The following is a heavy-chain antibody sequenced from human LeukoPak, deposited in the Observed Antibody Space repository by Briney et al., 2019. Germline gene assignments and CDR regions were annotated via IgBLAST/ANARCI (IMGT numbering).Heavy chain of an antibody. CDR3: AREYYDSGGYLCY. Sequence: GGSLRLSCAASGFTFSGYGMDWVRQAPGKGLEWVAVIWYDGSNKYYADSVKGRFTISRDNSKNTLYLQMNSLRAEDTAVYYCAREYYDSGGYLCYWRQGTLVTVSS. V-gene: IGHV3-33*01. CDR1: GFTFSGYG. CDR2: IWYDGSNK. D-gene: IGHD3-22*01. J-gene: IGHJ4*02.